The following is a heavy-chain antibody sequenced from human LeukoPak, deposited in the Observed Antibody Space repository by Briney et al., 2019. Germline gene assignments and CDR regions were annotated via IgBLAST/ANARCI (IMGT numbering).Heavy chain of an antibody. CDR3: ARLGLGTTSFYYYYMDV. CDR2: IYPADSDT. Sequence: GESLKISCKGSGHSFNSYWIGWVRQMPGKGLEWMGIIYPADSDTKYSPSFEGQVTISADKSISTAYLQWSSLKASDTAMYYCARLGLGTTSFYYYYMDVWGKGTTVTISS. J-gene: IGHJ6*03. CDR1: GHSFNSYW. V-gene: IGHV5-51*01. D-gene: IGHD1-1*01.